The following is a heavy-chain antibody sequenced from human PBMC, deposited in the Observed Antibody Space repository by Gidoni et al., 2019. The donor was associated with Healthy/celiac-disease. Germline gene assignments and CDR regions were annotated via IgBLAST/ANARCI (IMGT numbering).Heavy chain of an antibody. D-gene: IGHD3-3*01. CDR3: ARDPENYDFWSGYETTPDY. CDR1: GFTLRRYS. Sequence: EVQPVESAGGLVKPGGSMRLSCAASGFTLRRYSMNWVRQAPGKGLEWVSSISSSSSYIYYADSVKGRFTISRDNAKNSLYLQMNSLRAEDTAVYYCARDPENYDFWSGYETTPDYWGQGTLVTVSS. V-gene: IGHV3-21*01. CDR2: ISSSSSYI. J-gene: IGHJ4*02.